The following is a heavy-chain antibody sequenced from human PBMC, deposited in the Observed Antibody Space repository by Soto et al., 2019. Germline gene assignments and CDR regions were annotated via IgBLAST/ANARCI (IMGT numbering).Heavy chain of an antibody. Sequence: GESLKISCKGSGYSFTSYWIGWVRQMPGKGLEWMGIIYPGDSDTRYSPSFQGQVTISADKSISTAYLQWSSLKASDTAMYYCARSVVDYYDSSGLAAKYYFDYWGQGTLVTVSS. J-gene: IGHJ4*02. D-gene: IGHD3-22*01. CDR1: GYSFTSYW. V-gene: IGHV5-51*01. CDR3: ARSVVDYYDSSGLAAKYYFDY. CDR2: IYPGDSDT.